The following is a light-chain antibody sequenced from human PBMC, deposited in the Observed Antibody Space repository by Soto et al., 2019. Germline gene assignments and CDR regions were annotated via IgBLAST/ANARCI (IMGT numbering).Light chain of an antibody. CDR3: QKYRSVPV. CDR1: QGIRNY. V-gene: IGKV1-27*01. J-gene: IGKJ3*01. CDR2: AAS. Sequence: DIQMTQSPTSLSASAGDRVTITCRASQGIRNYVAWYQQIPGKAPKLLIYAASTLQSGVPSRFSSRAAGTDFTLTNNGLQAEDVATYSCQKYRSVPVFGPGTKVEIK.